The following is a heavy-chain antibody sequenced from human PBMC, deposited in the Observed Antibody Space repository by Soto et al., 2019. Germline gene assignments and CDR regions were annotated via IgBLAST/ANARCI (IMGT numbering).Heavy chain of an antibody. D-gene: IGHD3-10*01. CDR3: TRAYGAETFDF. Sequence: ASVKVSCKASGYTFNNYDIHWVRQAPGHGLEWMGWMNPNSGITGYAQNFRGRVTMTQNTAIGTAYMELSSLRSDDTATYYCTRAYGAETFDFWGQGTLVTVSS. CDR2: MNPNSGIT. V-gene: IGHV1-8*02. J-gene: IGHJ5*01. CDR1: GYTFNNYD.